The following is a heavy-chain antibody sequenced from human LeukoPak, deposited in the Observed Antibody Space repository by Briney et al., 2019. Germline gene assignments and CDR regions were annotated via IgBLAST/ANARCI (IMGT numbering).Heavy chain of an antibody. CDR1: GGSFSGYY. D-gene: IGHD3-10*01. V-gene: IGHV4-34*01. CDR2: INHSGST. Sequence: SETLSLTCAVYGGSFSGYYWSWIRQPPGKGLEWIGEINHSGSTNYNPSLKSRVTISVDTSKNQFSLKLSSVTAADTAVYYCASITMVRGGAFDYWGQGTLVTVSS. J-gene: IGHJ4*02. CDR3: ASITMVRGGAFDY.